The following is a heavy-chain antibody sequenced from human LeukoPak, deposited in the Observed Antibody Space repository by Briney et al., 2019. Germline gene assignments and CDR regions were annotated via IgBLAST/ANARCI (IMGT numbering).Heavy chain of an antibody. D-gene: IGHD1-26*01. V-gene: IGHV4-34*01. CDR1: GGSFSHYY. CDR3: ARHRRGSYYSYYYYYMDV. Sequence: PSETLSLTCAVYGGSFSHYYWSWIRQPPGKGLEWIGEINHSGSTNYDPSLKSRVTISVDTSKNQFSLKLSSVTAADTAVYYCARHRRGSYYSYYYYYMDVWGKGTTVTISS. CDR2: INHSGST. J-gene: IGHJ6*03.